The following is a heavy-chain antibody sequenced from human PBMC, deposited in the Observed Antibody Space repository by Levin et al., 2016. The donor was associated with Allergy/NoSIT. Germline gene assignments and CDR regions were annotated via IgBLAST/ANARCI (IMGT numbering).Heavy chain of an antibody. V-gene: IGHV1-3*01. Sequence: ASVKVSCKASGYSFSSYFIHWMRQAPGQRLEWMGWFNAGNGNTKYSQKFQGRVTFTRDTSATTAYMELSSLISEDTAVYYCARDRGNGDYSDHWGQGTLVTVSS. D-gene: IGHD4-17*01. CDR3: ARDRGNGDYSDH. CDR2: FNAGNGNT. J-gene: IGHJ4*02. CDR1: GYSFSSYF.